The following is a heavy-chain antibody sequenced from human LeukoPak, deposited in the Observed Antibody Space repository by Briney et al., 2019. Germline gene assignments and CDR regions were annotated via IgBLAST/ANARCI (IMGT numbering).Heavy chain of an antibody. D-gene: IGHD3-3*01. Sequence: SETLSLTCTVSGGSISSYYWSWIRQPPGEGLEWIVYIYYSGSTNYNPSLKSRVTISVDTSKNQFSLKLSSVTAADTAVYYCARGMNTYYDFWSGYYPPLGFYFDYWGQGTLVTVSS. J-gene: IGHJ4*02. CDR2: IYYSGST. CDR3: ARGMNTYYDFWSGYYPPLGFYFDY. V-gene: IGHV4-59*01. CDR1: GGSISSYY.